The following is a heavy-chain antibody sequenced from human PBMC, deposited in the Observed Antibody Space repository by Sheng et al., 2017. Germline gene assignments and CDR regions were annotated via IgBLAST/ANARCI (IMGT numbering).Heavy chain of an antibody. J-gene: IGHJ5*02. CDR3: ARDVGSWSGSYGYDWFDP. CDR2: ISAYSGYT. V-gene: IGHV1-18*01. D-gene: IGHD3-3*01. CDR1: GYTFTTYG. Sequence: QVQLVQSGAEVKKPGASVKVSCKASGYTFTTYGFSWVRQAPGQGLEWMGWISAYSGYTHYAQNFQGRITMTTDTSTSTAYMELRSLRSDDTAVYYCARDVGSWSGSYGYDWFDPWGQGTLVTVLL.